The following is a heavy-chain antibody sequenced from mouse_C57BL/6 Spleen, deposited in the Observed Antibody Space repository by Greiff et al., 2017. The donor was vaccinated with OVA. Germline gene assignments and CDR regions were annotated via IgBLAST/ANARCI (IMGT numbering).Heavy chain of an antibody. Sequence: VKLQQPGAELVKPGASVKLSCKASGYTFTSYWMHWVKQRPGQGLEWIGMIHPNSGSTNYNEKFKSKATLTVDKSSSTAYMQLSSLTSEDSAVYYCAIYYDQGFAYWGQGTLVTVSA. CDR1: GYTFTSYW. V-gene: IGHV1-64*01. D-gene: IGHD2-4*01. CDR3: AIYYDQGFAY. J-gene: IGHJ3*01. CDR2: IHPNSGST.